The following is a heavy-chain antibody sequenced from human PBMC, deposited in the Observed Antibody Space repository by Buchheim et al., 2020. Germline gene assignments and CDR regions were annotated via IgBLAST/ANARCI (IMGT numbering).Heavy chain of an antibody. CDR1: GGSISSGDYY. D-gene: IGHD5-12*01. CDR2: IYYSGST. CDR3: ARGYNSLAGWFDP. J-gene: IGHJ5*02. V-gene: IGHV4-30-4*08. Sequence: QVQLQESGPVLVKSSQTLSLTCTVSGGSISSGDYYWSWIRQPPGKGLELIGYIYYSGSTYYNPSLKSRLTISVDMSKNQFFLRLSSVTAADTAVYYCARGYNSLAGWFDPWGQGTL.